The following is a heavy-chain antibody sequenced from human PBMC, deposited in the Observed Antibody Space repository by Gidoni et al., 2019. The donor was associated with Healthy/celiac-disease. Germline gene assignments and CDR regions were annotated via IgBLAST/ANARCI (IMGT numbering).Heavy chain of an antibody. CDR2: IYTSGST. CDR1: GGSISSYS. CDR3: ARDGRLYYDSSGYSPGIDAFDI. J-gene: IGHJ3*02. Sequence: QVQLQESVPGLVKPSETLSLTCTVSGGSISSYSWSWRRQPAGKGLAWIGRIYTSGSTNYTPSLKSRVTMSVDTSKNQFSLKLSSVTAADTAVYYCARDGRLYYDSSGYSPGIDAFDIWGQGTMVTVSS. D-gene: IGHD3-22*01. V-gene: IGHV4-4*07.